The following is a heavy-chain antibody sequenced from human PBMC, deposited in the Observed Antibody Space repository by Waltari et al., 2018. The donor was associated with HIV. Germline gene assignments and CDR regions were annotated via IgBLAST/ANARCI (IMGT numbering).Heavy chain of an antibody. CDR3: ARDQTMTRAFDI. J-gene: IGHJ3*02. D-gene: IGHD3-22*01. V-gene: IGHV3-30*01. CDR1: GFPFSRYD. Sequence: QVQLVETGGAVVQPGRSLRPSCAAAGFPFSRYDMHWVRQAPGKGLEWVAVISYDGSNKYYADSVKGRFTISRDNSKSTLYLQMNSLRAEDTAVYYCARDQTMTRAFDIWGQGTMVTVSS. CDR2: ISYDGSNK.